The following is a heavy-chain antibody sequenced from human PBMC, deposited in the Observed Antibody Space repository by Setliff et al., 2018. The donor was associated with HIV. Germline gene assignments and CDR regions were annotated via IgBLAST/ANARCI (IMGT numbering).Heavy chain of an antibody. V-gene: IGHV1-46*01. J-gene: IGHJ5*02. CDR3: ATSPRGTYYDILTGLPRGYFDP. CDR2: INPSDNRT. Sequence: ASVKVSCKASGYTFSNYYMHWVRQAPGQGLEWMGIINPSDNRTYYAQKFQGRVTMTRDTSTSSVYMELRSLRSEDTAVYYCATSPRGTYYDILTGLPRGYFDPWGQGTQVTVSS. D-gene: IGHD3-9*01. CDR1: GYTFSNYY.